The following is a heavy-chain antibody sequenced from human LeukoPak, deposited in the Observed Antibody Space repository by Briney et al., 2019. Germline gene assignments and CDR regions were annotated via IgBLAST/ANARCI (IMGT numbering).Heavy chain of an antibody. J-gene: IGHJ4*02. CDR3: AREGNYYDSSGYRTISFDY. V-gene: IGHV3-21*01. D-gene: IGHD3-22*01. CDR2: ISSSSSYI. Sequence: PGGSLRLPCAASGFTFSSYSTNWVRQAPGKGLEWVSSISSSSSYIYYADSVKGRFTISRDNAKNSLYLQMNSLRAEDTAVYYCAREGNYYDSSGYRTISFDYWGQGTLVTVSS. CDR1: GFTFSSYS.